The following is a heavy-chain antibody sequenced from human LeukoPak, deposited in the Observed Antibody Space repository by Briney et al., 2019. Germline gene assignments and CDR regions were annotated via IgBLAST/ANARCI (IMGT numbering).Heavy chain of an antibody. CDR3: AVTLTSWETGAGDHDAFDI. V-gene: IGHV1-18*01. D-gene: IGHD1-26*01. J-gene: IGHJ3*02. CDR1: GYTFTSYG. CDR2: ISSYNGNT. Sequence: GASVKVSCKASGYTFTSYGISRVRQAPGQGLEWMGWISSYNGNTNYAQKLQGRVTMTTDTSTTTAYMELKSLRSDDTAVYYCAVTLTSWETGAGDHDAFDIWGQGTMVTVSS.